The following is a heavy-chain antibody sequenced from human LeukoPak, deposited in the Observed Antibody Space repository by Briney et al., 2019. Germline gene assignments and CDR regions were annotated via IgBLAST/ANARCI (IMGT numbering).Heavy chain of an antibody. J-gene: IGHJ3*02. CDR3: ATDIVVVVAATDAFDI. CDR1: GFIFSSFF. CDR2: IKQDGSEK. Sequence: GGSLRLSCAASGFIFSSFFMSWVRQAPGKGLEWVANIKQDGSEKYYVDSVKGRFTISRDNAKNSLYLQMNSLRAEDTAVYYCATDIVVVVAATDAFDIWGQGTMVTVSS. D-gene: IGHD2-15*01. V-gene: IGHV3-7*01.